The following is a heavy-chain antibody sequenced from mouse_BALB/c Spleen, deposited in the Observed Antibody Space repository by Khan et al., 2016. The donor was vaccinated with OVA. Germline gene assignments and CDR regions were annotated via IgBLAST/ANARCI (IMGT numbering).Heavy chain of an antibody. CDR2: TDPANGNT. V-gene: IGHV14-3*02. Sequence: VQLQQPGAELVKPAASLKLSCTASGYNIKDIYIHWVKQRPEKGLERIRRTDPANGNTKYAPKFQGKATITADTSSNTAYLQLSSLTSEDTAVYYCRISTINAWGQGTTLTVSS. CDR1: GYNIKDIY. CDR3: RISTINA. J-gene: IGHJ2*01.